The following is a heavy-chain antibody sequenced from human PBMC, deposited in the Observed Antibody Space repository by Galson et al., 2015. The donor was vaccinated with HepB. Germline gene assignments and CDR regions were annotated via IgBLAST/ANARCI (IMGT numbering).Heavy chain of an antibody. CDR2: IYYSGST. Sequence: ETLSLTCTVSGGSISSSSYYWGWIRQPPGKGLEWIGSIYYSGSTYYNPSLKSRVTISVDTSKNQFSLKLSSVTAADTAVYYCARLSWGGDYREDYFDYWGQGTLVTVSS. D-gene: IGHD4-17*01. CDR3: ARLSWGGDYREDYFDY. CDR1: GGSISSSSYY. J-gene: IGHJ4*02. V-gene: IGHV4-39*01.